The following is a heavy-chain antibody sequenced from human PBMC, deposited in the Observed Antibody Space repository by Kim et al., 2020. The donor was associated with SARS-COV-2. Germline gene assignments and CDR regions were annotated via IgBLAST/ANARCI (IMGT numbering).Heavy chain of an antibody. D-gene: IGHD1-26*01. CDR1: GYTFTSYD. V-gene: IGHV1-8*01. CDR2: MNPNSGNT. J-gene: IGHJ5*02. CDR3: ARGIVGSTINWFDP. Sequence: ASVKVSCKASGYTFTSYDINWVRQATGQGLEWMGWMNPNSGNTDYAQKFQGRVTMTRNTSISTAYMELSSLRSEDTAVYYCARGIVGSTINWFDPWGQGTLVTVSS.